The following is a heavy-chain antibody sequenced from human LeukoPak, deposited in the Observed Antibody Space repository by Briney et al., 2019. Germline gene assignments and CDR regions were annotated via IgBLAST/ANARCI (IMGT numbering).Heavy chain of an antibody. CDR1: GGSISGGNW. Sequence: SETLSLTRAVSGGSISGGNWWSWVRQPPGKGLGWIGEIFHSGNTNYNPSLKSRVTMSVDKSKNQFSLNLNSVTAADTAVYYCLYGGNSGDWVYWGQGTLVTVSS. CDR2: IFHSGNT. V-gene: IGHV4-4*02. CDR3: LYGGNSGDWVY. J-gene: IGHJ4*02. D-gene: IGHD4-23*01.